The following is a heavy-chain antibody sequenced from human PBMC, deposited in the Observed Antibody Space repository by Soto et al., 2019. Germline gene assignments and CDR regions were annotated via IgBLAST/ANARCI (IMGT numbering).Heavy chain of an antibody. V-gene: IGHV3-23*01. CDR2: ITDSGVNT. J-gene: IGHJ3*02. Sequence: EVPLLQSGGGLVQPGGSLRLSCATSGLSFSTYGMSWVRQAPEKGLEWVSAITDSGVNTFYADAVKGRFTISRDNSKNTLYLQLNSLRAEDTAMYYCAKFDEDGDPYPAAFDIWGHGTMVTVSS. D-gene: IGHD4-17*01. CDR1: GLSFSTYG. CDR3: AKFDEDGDPYPAAFDI.